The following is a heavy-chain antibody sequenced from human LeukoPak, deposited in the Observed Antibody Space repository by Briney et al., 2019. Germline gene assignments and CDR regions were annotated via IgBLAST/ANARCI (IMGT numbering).Heavy chain of an antibody. Sequence: GGSLRLSCAASGFTVSSNYMSWVRQAPGKGLEWVSVIYSGGSTYYADSVKGRFTISRDNSKNTVFLQMKSLRVEDTAVYYCATTGSSWYHWFDPWGQGTLVTVSS. CDR2: IYSGGST. V-gene: IGHV3-66*01. D-gene: IGHD6-13*01. CDR1: GFTVSSNY. J-gene: IGHJ5*02. CDR3: ATTGSSWYHWFDP.